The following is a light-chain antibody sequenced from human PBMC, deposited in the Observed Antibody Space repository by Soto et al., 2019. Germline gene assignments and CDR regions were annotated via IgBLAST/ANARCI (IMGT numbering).Light chain of an antibody. CDR3: QESYSTPSVT. CDR1: QSISAY. V-gene: IGKV1-39*01. CDR2: AAS. J-gene: IGKJ3*01. Sequence: DIQMTQSPSSMSASVEDSVTITCRASQSISAYLNWYQQKPGKAPKLLIYAASRLQSGVPSRFSGSGSGTDFTLTISSLQPEDFATYYCQESYSTPSVTFGPGTKVDIK.